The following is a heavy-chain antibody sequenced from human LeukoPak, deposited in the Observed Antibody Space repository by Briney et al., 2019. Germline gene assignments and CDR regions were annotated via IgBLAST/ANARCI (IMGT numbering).Heavy chain of an antibody. CDR3: ARATPGDYYYYYYTDV. J-gene: IGHJ6*03. CDR1: GGSISSSSYY. Sequence: SETLSLTCTVSGGSISSSSYYWGWIRQPPGKGLEWIGSIYYSGSTYYNPSLKSRVTISVDTSKNQFSLKLSSVTAADTAVYYCARATPGDYYYYYYTDVWGKGTTVTVSS. CDR2: IYYSGST. D-gene: IGHD3-10*01. V-gene: IGHV4-39*07.